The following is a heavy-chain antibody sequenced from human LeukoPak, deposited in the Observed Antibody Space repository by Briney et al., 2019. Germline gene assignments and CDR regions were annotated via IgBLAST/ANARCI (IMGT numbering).Heavy chain of an antibody. V-gene: IGHV1-46*01. J-gene: IGHJ4*02. D-gene: IGHD4-17*01. CDR3: ARDPDHHPYGDYALH. CDR1: GGTFSSYA. CDR2: INPSGGST. Sequence: GASVKVSCEASGGTFSSYAISWVRQAPGQGLEWMGIINPSGGSTSYAQKFQGRVTMTRDTSTSTVYMELSSLRSEDTAVYYCARDPDHHPYGDYALHWGQGTLVTVSS.